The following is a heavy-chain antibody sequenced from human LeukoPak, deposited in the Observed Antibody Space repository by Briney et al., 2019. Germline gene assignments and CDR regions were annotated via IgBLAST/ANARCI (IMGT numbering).Heavy chain of an antibody. CDR1: GGTFSSYA. CDR3: ARVPDYFVVVPAAIGTFDP. V-gene: IGHV1-69*13. J-gene: IGHJ5*02. D-gene: IGHD2-2*01. Sequence: SVKVSCKASGGTFSSYAISWVRQAPGQGLEWMGGIIPIFGTANYAQKFQGRVTITADESTSTAYMELSSLRSEDTAVYYCARVPDYFVVVPAAIGTFDPWGQGTLVTVPS. CDR2: IIPIFGTA.